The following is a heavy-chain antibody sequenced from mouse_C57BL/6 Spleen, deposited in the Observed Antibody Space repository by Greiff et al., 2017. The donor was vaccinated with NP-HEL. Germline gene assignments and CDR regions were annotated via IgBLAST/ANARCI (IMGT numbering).Heavy chain of an antibody. V-gene: IGHV1-52*01. CDR2: IDPSDSET. J-gene: IGHJ2*01. Sequence: QVQLQQPGAELVRPGSSVKLSCKASGYTFTSYWMHWVKQRPIQGLEWIGNIDPSDSETHYNQKFKDKATLTVDKSSSTAYMQLSSLTSEDSAVYYCARWVTTVVAPDYWGKGTTLTVSS. CDR3: ARWVTTVVAPDY. CDR1: GYTFTSYW. D-gene: IGHD1-1*01.